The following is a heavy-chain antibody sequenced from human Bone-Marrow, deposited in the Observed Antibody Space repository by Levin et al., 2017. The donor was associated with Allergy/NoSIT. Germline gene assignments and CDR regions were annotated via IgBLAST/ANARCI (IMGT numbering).Heavy chain of an antibody. J-gene: IGHJ4*02. CDR3: TTVAVARRYYFDY. Sequence: GESLKISCAASGFTFSNAWMSWVRQAPGKGLEWVGRIKSKTDGGTTDYAAPVKGRFTISRDDSKNTLYLQMNSLKTEDTAVYYCTTVAVARRYYFDYWGQGTLVTVSS. D-gene: IGHD6-19*01. CDR1: GFTFSNAW. CDR2: IKSKTDGGTT. V-gene: IGHV3-15*01.